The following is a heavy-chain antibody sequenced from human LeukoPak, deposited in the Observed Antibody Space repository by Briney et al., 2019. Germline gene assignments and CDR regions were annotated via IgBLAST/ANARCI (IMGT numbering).Heavy chain of an antibody. Sequence: PSETLSLTCTVSGYSISSGYYWGWIRQPPGKGLEWIGSIYHSGSTYYNPSLKSRVTISVDTSKNQFSLKLSSVTAADTAVYYCASEVAGAGDYYFDYWGQGTLVTVSS. J-gene: IGHJ4*02. V-gene: IGHV4-38-2*02. CDR2: IYHSGST. CDR3: ASEVAGAGDYYFDY. CDR1: GYSISSGYY. D-gene: IGHD6-19*01.